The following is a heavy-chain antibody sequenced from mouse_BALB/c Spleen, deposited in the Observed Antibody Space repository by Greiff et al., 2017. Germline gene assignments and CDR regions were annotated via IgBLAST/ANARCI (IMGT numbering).Heavy chain of an antibody. CDR3: AELRRDWFAY. CDR1: GFTFSSYG. CDR2: INSNGGST. D-gene: IGHD1-2*01. Sequence: DVMLVESGGGLVQPGGSLKLSCAASGFTFSSYGMSWVRQTPDKRLELVATINSNGGSTYYPDSVKGRFTISRDNAKNTLYLQMSSLKSEDTAMYYCAELRRDWFAYWGQGTLVTVSA. V-gene: IGHV5-6-3*01. J-gene: IGHJ3*01.